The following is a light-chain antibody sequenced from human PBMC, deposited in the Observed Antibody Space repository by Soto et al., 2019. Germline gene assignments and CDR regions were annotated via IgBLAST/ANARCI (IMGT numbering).Light chain of an antibody. Sequence: DIVLTQSPGTLSLSPGERATLSCRASQSVSSNHLAWYQQKPGQAPRLLVYGASNRATGIPDRFSGSGSGTDFTLTISRLEPEDFAVYDCQQHGSSPITFGQGTRLE. V-gene: IGKV3-20*01. J-gene: IGKJ5*01. CDR2: GAS. CDR1: QSVSSNH. CDR3: QQHGSSPIT.